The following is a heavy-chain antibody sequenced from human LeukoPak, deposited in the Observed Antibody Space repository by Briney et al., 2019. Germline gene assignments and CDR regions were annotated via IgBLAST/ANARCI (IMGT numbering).Heavy chain of an antibody. CDR1: GFTFSSYS. Sequence: PGGSLRLSCAASGFTFSSYSMNWARQAPGKGLEWVSSISSSSSYIYYADSVKGRFTISRDNAKNSLYLQMNSLRAEDTAVYYCALSYLEQLVVGYYFDYWGQGTLVTVSS. CDR2: ISSSSSYI. J-gene: IGHJ4*02. D-gene: IGHD6-6*01. V-gene: IGHV3-21*01. CDR3: ALSYLEQLVVGYYFDY.